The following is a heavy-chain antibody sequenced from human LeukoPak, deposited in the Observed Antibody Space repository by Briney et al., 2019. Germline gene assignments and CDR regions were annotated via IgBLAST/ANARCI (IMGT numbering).Heavy chain of an antibody. CDR3: ARESTSCFDY. CDR1: GDSVSTNSAA. CDR2: TYYRSRWYN. D-gene: IGHD2-2*01. V-gene: IGHV6-1*01. Sequence: SQTLSLTCAISGDSVSTNSAAWNWIRQSPSRGLEWLGRTYYRSRWYNDYAMSVKSRITTIPDTSKNQFSLQLNSLTPEDTAMYYCARESTSCFDYWGQGSLVTVSS. J-gene: IGHJ4*02.